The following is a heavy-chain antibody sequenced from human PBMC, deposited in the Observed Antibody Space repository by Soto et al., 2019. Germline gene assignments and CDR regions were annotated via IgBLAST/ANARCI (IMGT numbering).Heavy chain of an antibody. V-gene: IGHV3-72*01. D-gene: IGHD1-26*01. CDR2: TRNKANSYTT. Sequence: GGSLRLSCAASGFTFSDHYMDWVRQAPGKGLEWVGRTRNKANSYTTEYAASVKGRFTISRDDSKNSLYLQMNSLKTEDTAVYYCARSGIVDDIYYYYYMDVWGKGTTVTVSS. CDR3: ARSGIVDDIYYYYYMDV. J-gene: IGHJ6*03. CDR1: GFTFSDHY.